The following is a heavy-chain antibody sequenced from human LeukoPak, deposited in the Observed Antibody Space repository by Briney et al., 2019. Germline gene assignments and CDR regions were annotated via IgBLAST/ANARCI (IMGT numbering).Heavy chain of an antibody. D-gene: IGHD1-26*01. V-gene: IGHV4-59*01. CDR3: ARASRIVGATFDY. J-gene: IGHJ4*02. CDR2: IYYSGST. Sequence: PSETLSLTCTVSGGSISSYYRSWIRQPPGKGLEWIGYIYYSGSTNYNPSLKSRVTISVDTSKNQFSLKLSSVTAADTAVYYCARASRIVGATFDYWGQGTLVTVSS. CDR1: GGSISSYY.